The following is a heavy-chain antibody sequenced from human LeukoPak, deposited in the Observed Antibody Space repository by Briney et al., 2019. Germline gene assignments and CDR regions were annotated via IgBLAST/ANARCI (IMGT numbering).Heavy chain of an antibody. CDR1: GFTFSSYG. J-gene: IGHJ6*03. D-gene: IGHD3-22*01. CDR3: ARVYYDSSGYYLYYYYMDV. Sequence: PGGSLRLSCAASGFTFSSYGMSWVRQAPGKGLEWVSYISSSGSTIYYADSVKGRFTISRDNAKNSLYLQMNSLRAEDTAVYYCARVYYDSSGYYLYYYYMDVWGKGTTVTISS. CDR2: ISSSGSTI. V-gene: IGHV3-48*04.